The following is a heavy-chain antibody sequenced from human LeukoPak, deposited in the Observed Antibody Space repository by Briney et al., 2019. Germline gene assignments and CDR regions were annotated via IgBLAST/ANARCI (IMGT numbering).Heavy chain of an antibody. D-gene: IGHD4-17*01. CDR3: ARGGDYGDYVCWFDP. V-gene: IGHV4-39*07. CDR2: IYYSGST. J-gene: IGHJ5*02. CDR1: GGSISSSSYY. Sequence: SETLSLTCTVSGGSISSSSYYWGWIRQPPGKGLEWIGSIYYSGSTYYDPSLKSRVTISVDTSKNQFSLKLSSVTAADTAVYYCARGGDYGDYVCWFDPWGQGTLVTVSS.